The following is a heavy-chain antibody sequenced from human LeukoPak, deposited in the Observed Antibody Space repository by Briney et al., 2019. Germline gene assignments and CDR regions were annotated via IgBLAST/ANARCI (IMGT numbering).Heavy chain of an antibody. Sequence: GASVKVSCKASGYTFTSYGISWVRQAPGQGLEWMGWISPYNGNRNYAQKFQGRVTMTTDTSTSTAYMELRSLRSDDTAVYYCARGVGVVVPAASDYWGQGTLVTVSS. D-gene: IGHD2-2*01. CDR1: GYTFTSYG. V-gene: IGHV1-18*01. CDR2: ISPYNGNR. CDR3: ARGVGVVVPAASDY. J-gene: IGHJ4*02.